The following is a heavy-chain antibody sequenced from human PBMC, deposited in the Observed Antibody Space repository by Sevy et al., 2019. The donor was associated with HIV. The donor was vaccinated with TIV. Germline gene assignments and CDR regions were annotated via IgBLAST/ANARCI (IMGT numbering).Heavy chain of an antibody. CDR3: ARGPIFLGVGIVVVPAAIAAGPDYYCMDV. Sequence: ASVKVSCKASGYTFTSYGISWVRQAPGQGLEWMGWISAYNGNTNYAQKLQGRVTMTTDTSTSTAYLELWSLRSDDTGVYYCARGPIFLGVGIVVVPAAIAAGPDYYCMDVWGQGTTVTVSS. J-gene: IGHJ6*02. V-gene: IGHV1-18*01. CDR2: ISAYNGNT. D-gene: IGHD2-2*03. CDR1: GYTFTSYG.